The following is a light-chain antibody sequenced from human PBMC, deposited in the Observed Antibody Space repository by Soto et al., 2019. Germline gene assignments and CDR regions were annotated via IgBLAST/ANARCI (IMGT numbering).Light chain of an antibody. V-gene: IGLV2-14*01. CDR1: SSDVGGYNY. J-gene: IGLJ1*01. Sequence: QSAPTQPASVSGSPGQSITIPCSGTSSDVGGYNYVSWYQQHPGKAPKLIIYGVSNRPSGVSNRFSGSKSGNTAFLIISGLQAEDEADYYCNSYAGTSYVFGSGTKLTVL. CDR3: NSYAGTSYV. CDR2: GVS.